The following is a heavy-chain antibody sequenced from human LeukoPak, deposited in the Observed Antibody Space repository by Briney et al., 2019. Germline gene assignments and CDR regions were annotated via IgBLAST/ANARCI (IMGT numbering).Heavy chain of an antibody. CDR1: GYTFTSYG. CDR2: ISAYNGNT. CDR3: AREVSNPAKYYYDSSGYYENWFDP. D-gene: IGHD3-22*01. Sequence: ASVKVSCKASGYTFTSYGISWVRQAPGQGLEWMGWISAYNGNTNYAQKLQGRVTMTTDTSTSTAYMELSSLRSEDTAVYYCAREVSNPAKYYYDSSGYYENWFDPWGQGTLVTVSS. V-gene: IGHV1-18*01. J-gene: IGHJ5*02.